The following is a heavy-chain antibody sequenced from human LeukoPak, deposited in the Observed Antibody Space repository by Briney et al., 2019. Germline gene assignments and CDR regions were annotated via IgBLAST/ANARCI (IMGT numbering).Heavy chain of an antibody. J-gene: IGHJ4*02. Sequence: SETLSLTCTVSGGSITTYYWSWIRQPPGKGLEWIWYIYDSGSTNYNPSPKSRVTISEDPSKRQFSLKLRSVTAADTAVYYCARVVGRYCSSTSCYIDYWGQGTLVTVSS. CDR3: ARVVGRYCSSTSCYIDY. CDR2: IYDSGST. CDR1: GGSITTYY. V-gene: IGHV4-59*01. D-gene: IGHD2-2*02.